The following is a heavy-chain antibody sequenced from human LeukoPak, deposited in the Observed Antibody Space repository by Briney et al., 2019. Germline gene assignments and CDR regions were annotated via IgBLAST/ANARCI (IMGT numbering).Heavy chain of an antibody. Sequence: PGGSLRLSCAASGFTFSSYWMHWVRPAPGKGLVWVSRINSDGSTTTYADSVKGRFTISRDNAKNTLYLQMNSLRAEDTAVYYCAGVTYYYGSGSLAVYYFDYWGQGTLVTVSS. V-gene: IGHV3-74*01. J-gene: IGHJ4*02. CDR1: GFTFSSYW. CDR3: AGVTYYYGSGSLAVYYFDY. D-gene: IGHD3-10*01. CDR2: INSDGSTT.